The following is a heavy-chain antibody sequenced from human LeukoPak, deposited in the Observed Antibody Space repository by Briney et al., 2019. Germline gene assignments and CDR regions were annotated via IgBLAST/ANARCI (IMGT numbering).Heavy chain of an antibody. CDR3: AKDEATIGYSYYYMDV. CDR1: GFTFRNYG. CDR2: VRYDSTKK. D-gene: IGHD5-12*01. Sequence: GGSLRLSCAAYGFTFRNYGIHWVGQAPGKGLEWVAFVRYDSTKKYYADSVKGRFTISRDNFKNSLYLQMNSLRPEDRAVYHCAKDEATIGYSYYYMDVWGKGTMVTISS. V-gene: IGHV3-30*02. J-gene: IGHJ6*03.